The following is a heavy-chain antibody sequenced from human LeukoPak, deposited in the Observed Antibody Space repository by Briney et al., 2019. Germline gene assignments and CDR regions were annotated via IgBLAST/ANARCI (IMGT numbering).Heavy chain of an antibody. Sequence: PSETLSLTCTVSGGSISSGDYYWSWIRQPPGKGLEWIGYIYYSGSTYYNPSLKSRVTILVDTSKNQFSLKLSSVTAADTAVYYCARYSYGYNWFDPWGQGTLVTVSS. CDR2: IYYSGST. J-gene: IGHJ5*02. D-gene: IGHD5-18*01. V-gene: IGHV4-30-4*01. CDR3: ARYSYGYNWFDP. CDR1: GGSISSGDYY.